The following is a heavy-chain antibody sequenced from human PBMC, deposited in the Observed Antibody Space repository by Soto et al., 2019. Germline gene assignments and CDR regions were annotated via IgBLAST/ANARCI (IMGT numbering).Heavy chain of an antibody. V-gene: IGHV3-66*01. CDR1: GFTVSSNY. J-gene: IGHJ6*02. CDR3: ARDLVCSGGSCRLYYYYGMDV. D-gene: IGHD2-15*01. CDR2: IYSGGST. Sequence: GGSLRLSCAASGFTVSSNYMSWFRQAPGKGLEWVSVIYSGGSTYYADSVKGRFTISRDNSKNTLYLQMNSLRAEDTAVYYCARDLVCSGGSCRLYYYYGMDVWGQGTTVTVSS.